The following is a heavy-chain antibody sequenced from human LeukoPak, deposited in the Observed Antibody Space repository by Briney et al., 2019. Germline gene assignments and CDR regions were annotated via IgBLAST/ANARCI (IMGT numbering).Heavy chain of an antibody. V-gene: IGHV1-8*01. J-gene: IGHJ4*02. CDR2: MNPNSGNT. Sequence: VASVKVSCKASGYTFTSYDINWVRQATGQGLEWMGWMNPNSGNTGYAQKLQGRVTMTRNTSISTAYMELSSLRSEDTAVYYCARGWLAETMVVTPYNYWGQGTLVTVSS. D-gene: IGHD4-23*01. CDR3: ARGWLAETMVVTPYNY. CDR1: GYTFTSYD.